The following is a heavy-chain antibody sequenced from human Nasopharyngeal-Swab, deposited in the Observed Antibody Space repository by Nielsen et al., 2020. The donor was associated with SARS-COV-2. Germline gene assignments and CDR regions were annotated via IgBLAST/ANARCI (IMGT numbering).Heavy chain of an antibody. V-gene: IGHV3-11*01. D-gene: IGHD3-22*01. J-gene: IGHJ5*02. CDR2: ISSSGSTI. CDR1: GFTFSDYY. Sequence: GGSMRLSWAASGFTFSDYYMSWIRQAPGKGLEWVSYISSSGSTIYYADSVKGRFTISRDNAKNSLYLQMNSLRAEDTAVYYCARTYYYDSSGYYYVWFDPWGQGTLVTVSS. CDR3: ARTYYYDSSGYYYVWFDP.